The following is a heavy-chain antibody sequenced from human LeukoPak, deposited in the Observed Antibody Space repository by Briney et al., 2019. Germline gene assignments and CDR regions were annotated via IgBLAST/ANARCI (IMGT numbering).Heavy chain of an antibody. V-gene: IGHV4-38-2*02. Sequence: KASETLSLTCTVSGYSISSGYYWGWIRQPPGKGLEWIGSIYHSGSTYYNPSLKRRVTISVDTSKNQFSLKLSSVTAADTAVYYCASRTVTTSCFDYWGQGTLVTVSS. CDR2: IYHSGST. CDR1: GYSISSGYY. J-gene: IGHJ4*02. CDR3: ASRTVTTSCFDY. D-gene: IGHD4-17*01.